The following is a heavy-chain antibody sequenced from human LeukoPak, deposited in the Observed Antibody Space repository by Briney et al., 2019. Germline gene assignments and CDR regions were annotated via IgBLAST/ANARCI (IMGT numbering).Heavy chain of an antibody. J-gene: IGHJ5*02. CDR1: GGSISSSNW. D-gene: IGHD2-8*01. CDR2: IHHSGST. CDR3: ARGPPGSELMVYASKSNWFDP. V-gene: IGHV4-4*02. Sequence: SETLSLTCAVSGGSISSSNWWSWVRRPPGKGLEWIGEIHHSGSTNYNPSLKSRLTISIDKSKNQFSLKLSSVTAADTAVYYCARGPPGSELMVYASKSNWFDPWGQGTLVTVSS.